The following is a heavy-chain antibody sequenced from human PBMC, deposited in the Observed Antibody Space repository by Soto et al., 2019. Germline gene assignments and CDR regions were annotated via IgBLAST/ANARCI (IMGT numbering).Heavy chain of an antibody. CDR3: AKDSDTYGAADF. J-gene: IGHJ4*02. D-gene: IGHD5-18*01. V-gene: IGHV3-30*18. CDR1: GFTFSKYG. CDR2: ISSDRSNK. Sequence: QVQLVESGGGVVKPGWSLRLSCAAPGFTFSKYGIHWVRQAPGQGLEWVASISSDRSNKYYADSVKGRFTISRDKSKNALYLHMHNLRAEAAAVCCCAKDSDTYGAADFWGQGTLVTVSS.